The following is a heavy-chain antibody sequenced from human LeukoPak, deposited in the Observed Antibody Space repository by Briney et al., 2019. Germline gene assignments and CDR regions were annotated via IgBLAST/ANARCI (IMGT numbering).Heavy chain of an antibody. J-gene: IGHJ4*02. CDR1: GGSISSYY. V-gene: IGHV4-59*12. CDR2: IYYSGTT. D-gene: IGHD5-12*01. Sequence: SETLSLTCTVSGGSISSYYWSWIRQPPGKGLEWIGYIYYSGTTNYNPSLKSRVTISVDTSKNQFSLKLSSVTAADTAVYYCARGGWGIRDGYQIDYWGQGTLVTVSS. CDR3: ARGGWGIRDGYQIDY.